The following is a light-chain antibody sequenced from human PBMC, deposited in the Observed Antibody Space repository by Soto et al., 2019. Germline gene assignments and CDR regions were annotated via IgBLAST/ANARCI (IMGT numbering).Light chain of an antibody. CDR3: SSYAGSNNLRV. Sequence: QSALTRPPSASGSPGQSVTISCTGTSSDVGGYNYVSWYQQHPGKAPKLMIYEVSYRPSGVPDRFSGSKSGNTASLTVSGLQAEDEADYYCSSYAGSNNLRVFGTGTKVTVL. CDR1: SSDVGGYNY. CDR2: EVS. J-gene: IGLJ1*01. V-gene: IGLV2-8*01.